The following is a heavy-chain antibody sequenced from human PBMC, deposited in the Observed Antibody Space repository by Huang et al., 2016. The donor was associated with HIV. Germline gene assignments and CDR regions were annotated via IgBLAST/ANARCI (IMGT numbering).Heavy chain of an antibody. CDR3: ARAPATHSVFFY. D-gene: IGHD3-3*01. J-gene: IGHJ4*02. Sequence: QVQLQESGPGLVKPSQTLSLTCTVSGDSIRSGGYYWTWIRQSPAKDLEWIGYIYYSGSSDYNPSLKSRVSISIDAFKNRVSLKLKSVTVADTAVYYCARAPATHSVFFYWGQGTLVTVSA. V-gene: IGHV4-30-4*08. CDR2: IYYSGSS. CDR1: GDSIRSGGYY.